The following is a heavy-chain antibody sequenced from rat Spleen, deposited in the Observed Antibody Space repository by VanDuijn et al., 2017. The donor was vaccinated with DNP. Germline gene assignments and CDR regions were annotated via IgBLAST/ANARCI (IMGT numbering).Heavy chain of an antibody. CDR1: GFTFSDYA. D-gene: IGHD5-1*01. CDR2: ISYDGSRT. Sequence: EVQLVESGGGLVQPGRSLKLSCAASGFTFSDYAMAWVRQAPKKGLEWVATISYDGSRTYYRDSVKGRFTISRDNAKSTLYLQMDSLRSEDTATYYCARHGGLGDFYWYFDFGGPGTMVTVSS. V-gene: IGHV5-17*01. CDR3: ARHGGLGDFYWYFDF. J-gene: IGHJ1*01.